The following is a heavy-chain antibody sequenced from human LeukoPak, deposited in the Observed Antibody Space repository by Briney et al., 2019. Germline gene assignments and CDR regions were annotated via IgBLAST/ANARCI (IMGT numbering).Heavy chain of an antibody. V-gene: IGHV3-9*02. CDR2: FIWNSGSI. Sequence: GGSLRLSCAASGFISGDFAMHWVRQAPGKGLEWVSGFIWNSGSIGYADSVEGRFTISRDIAKNSLNVEMNSLRAEDTALYYCGASTAAAGYFYYMDVWGRGTTVTVSS. D-gene: IGHD6-13*01. CDR3: GASTAAAGYFYYMDV. CDR1: GFISGDFA. J-gene: IGHJ6*03.